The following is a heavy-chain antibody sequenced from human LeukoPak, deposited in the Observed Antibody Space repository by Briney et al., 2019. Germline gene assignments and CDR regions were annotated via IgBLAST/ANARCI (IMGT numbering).Heavy chain of an antibody. V-gene: IGHV3-30-3*01. CDR2: ISYDGSNK. J-gene: IGHJ4*02. CDR1: GFTFSSYA. Sequence: PGGSLRLSCAASGFTFSSYAMHWVRQAPGKGLEWVAVISYDGSNKYYADSVKGRFTISRDNSKNTPYLQMNSLRAEDTAVYYCARSGYDFWSGYHYWGQGTLVTVSS. CDR3: ARSGYDFWSGYHY. D-gene: IGHD3-3*01.